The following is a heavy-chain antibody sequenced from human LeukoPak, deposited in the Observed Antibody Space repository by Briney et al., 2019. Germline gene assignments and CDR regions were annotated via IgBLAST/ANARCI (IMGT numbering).Heavy chain of an antibody. CDR1: GYTFTSYD. D-gene: IGHD3-3*01. V-gene: IGHV1-8*03. CDR3: AISRYDFWSGYIAGWFDP. Sequence: GASVKVSCKASGYTFTSYDINWVRQATGQGLEWMGWMNPNSGNTGYTQKFQGRVTIIRNTSISTAYMELSSLRSEDTAVYYCAISRYDFWSGYIAGWFDPWGQGTLVTVSS. CDR2: MNPNSGNT. J-gene: IGHJ5*02.